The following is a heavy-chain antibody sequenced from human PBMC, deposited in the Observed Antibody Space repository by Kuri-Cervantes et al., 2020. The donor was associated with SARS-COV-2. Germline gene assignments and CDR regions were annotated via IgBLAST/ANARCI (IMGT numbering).Heavy chain of an antibody. CDR2: ISGTGGST. CDR1: GFTFSGYA. D-gene: IGHD6-13*01. V-gene: IGHV3-23*01. CDR3: ARDRSDSSSWGSYFDY. J-gene: IGHJ4*02. Sequence: GGSLRLSCAASGFTFSGYAMSWVRQAPGKGLEWVSGISGTGGSTYYADSVKGRFTISRDNTNNSLYLQMNSLRAEDTAVYYCARDRSDSSSWGSYFDYWGQGTLVTVSS.